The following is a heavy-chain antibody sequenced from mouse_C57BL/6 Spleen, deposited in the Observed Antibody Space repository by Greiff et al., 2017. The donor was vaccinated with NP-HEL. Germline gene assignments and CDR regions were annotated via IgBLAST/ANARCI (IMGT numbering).Heavy chain of an antibody. Sequence: EVMLVESEGGLVQPGSSMKLSCTASGFTFSDYYMAWVRQVPEKGLEWVANINYDGSSTYYLDSLKSRFIISRDNAKNILYLQMSSLKSEDTATYYCARVDYYYGSFDYWGQGTTLTVSS. CDR2: INYDGSST. J-gene: IGHJ2*01. V-gene: IGHV5-16*01. D-gene: IGHD1-1*01. CDR3: ARVDYYYGSFDY. CDR1: GFTFSDYY.